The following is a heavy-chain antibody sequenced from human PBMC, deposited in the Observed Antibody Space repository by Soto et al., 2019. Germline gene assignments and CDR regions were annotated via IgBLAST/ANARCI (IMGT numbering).Heavy chain of an antibody. Sequence: QVQLQESGPGLVKPSETLSLTCTVSGGSISSYYWSWIRQPPGKGLEWIGYIYYSGSTNYNPSLKSRVTISVDTSKNQFSLKLSSVTAADTAVYYCASPGQRYWGQGTLVTVSS. J-gene: IGHJ4*02. CDR2: IYYSGST. V-gene: IGHV4-59*01. CDR1: GGSISSYY. CDR3: ASPGQRY.